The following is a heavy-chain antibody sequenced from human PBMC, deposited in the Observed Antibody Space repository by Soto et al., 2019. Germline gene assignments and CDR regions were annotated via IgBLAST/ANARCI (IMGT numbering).Heavy chain of an antibody. J-gene: IGHJ4*02. CDR1: GGSISSSSYY. V-gene: IGHV4-39*01. CDR2: IYYSGST. CDR3: ARLGGYSYGYFDY. D-gene: IGHD5-18*01. Sequence: LSLTCTVSGGSISSSSYYWGWIRQPPGKGLEWIGSIYYSGSTYYNPSLKSRVTISVDTSKNQFSLKLSSVTAADTAVYYCARLGGYSYGYFDYWGQGTLVTVSS.